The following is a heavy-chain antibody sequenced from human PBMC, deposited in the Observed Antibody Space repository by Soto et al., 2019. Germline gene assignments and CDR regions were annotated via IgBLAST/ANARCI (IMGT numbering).Heavy chain of an antibody. V-gene: IGHV3-11*01. Sequence: LRLSCAASRFTFSDYYMTWIRQAPGKGLEWVSYISSSGTGIYYPDSVKGRFTISRDNAKNSLYLQMSSLRAEDTAVYYCARAYSDAFDIWGQGTMVTVSS. CDR1: RFTFSDYY. CDR3: ARAYSDAFDI. J-gene: IGHJ3*02. CDR2: ISSSGTGI. D-gene: IGHD2-15*01.